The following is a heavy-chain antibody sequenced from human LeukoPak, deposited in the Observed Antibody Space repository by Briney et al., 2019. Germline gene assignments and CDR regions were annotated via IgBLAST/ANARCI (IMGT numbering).Heavy chain of an antibody. Sequence: HPGGSLRLSCAASGFTFSSYAMSWVRQAPGKGLEWVSAISGSGGSTYYADSVKGRFTISRDNSKHTLYLQVNSLRAKDTAVSYCAKGLVTYYYDSSGYLPFDYWGQGTLVTVSS. J-gene: IGHJ4*02. D-gene: IGHD3-22*01. CDR1: GFTFSSYA. CDR3: AKGLVTYYYDSSGYLPFDY. CDR2: ISGSGGST. V-gene: IGHV3-23*01.